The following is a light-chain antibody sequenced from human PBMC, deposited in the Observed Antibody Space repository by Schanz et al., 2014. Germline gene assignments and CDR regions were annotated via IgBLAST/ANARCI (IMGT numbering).Light chain of an antibody. J-gene: IGLJ2*01. CDR3: SSYAGRSTVV. CDR2: EVV. Sequence: QSVLTQPPSASGSPGQSVTISCTGTSSDIGTYNYVSWYQQHPGKAPKLVIYEVVKRPSGVPDRFSASKSGNTASLTVSGLQAEEEAHYYCSSYAGRSTVVFGGGTKLTVL. V-gene: IGLV2-8*01. CDR1: SSDIGTYNY.